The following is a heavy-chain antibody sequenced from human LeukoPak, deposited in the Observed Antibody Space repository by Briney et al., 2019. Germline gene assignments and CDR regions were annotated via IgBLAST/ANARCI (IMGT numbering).Heavy chain of an antibody. D-gene: IGHD6-6*01. CDR1: GFTFSSYA. Sequence: GGSLRLSCAASGFTFSSYAMSWARQAPGKGLEWVSVIGDSGGSTYYADSVKGRFTISRDNSKNTLYLQMDSLRAEDTAVYYCAEGGIMQSSSPGLQYFDLWGRGTLVSVSS. CDR3: AEGGIMQSSSPGLQYFDL. V-gene: IGHV3-23*01. CDR2: IGDSGGST. J-gene: IGHJ2*01.